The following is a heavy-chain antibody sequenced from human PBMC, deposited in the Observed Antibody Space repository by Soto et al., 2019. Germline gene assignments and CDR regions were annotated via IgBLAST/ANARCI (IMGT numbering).Heavy chain of an antibody. V-gene: IGHV1-2*02. J-gene: IGHJ6*02. Sequence: WASVKVSCKASGYTFTGYYMHWVRQAPGQGLEWMGWINPNSGGTNYAQKFQGRVTMTRDTSISTAYMELSRLRSDDTAVYYCARAGDCSGGSCSPDFYYYYYGMDVWGQGTTVTVSS. CDR2: INPNSGGT. D-gene: IGHD2-15*01. CDR3: ARAGDCSGGSCSPDFYYYYYGMDV. CDR1: GYTFTGYY.